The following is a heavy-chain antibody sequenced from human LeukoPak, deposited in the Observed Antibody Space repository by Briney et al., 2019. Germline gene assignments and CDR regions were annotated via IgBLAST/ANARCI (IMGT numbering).Heavy chain of an antibody. J-gene: IGHJ4*02. V-gene: IGHV1-8*02. CDR3: ARVYYYDSSGYYFNDY. CDR1: GYTFTSYG. CDR2: MNPNSGNT. Sequence: ASVKVSCKASGYTFTSYGISWVRQAPGQGLEWMGWMNPNSGNTGYAQKFQGRVTMTRNTSISTAYMELSSLRSEDTAVYYCARVYYYDSSGYYFNDYWGQGTLVTVSS. D-gene: IGHD3-22*01.